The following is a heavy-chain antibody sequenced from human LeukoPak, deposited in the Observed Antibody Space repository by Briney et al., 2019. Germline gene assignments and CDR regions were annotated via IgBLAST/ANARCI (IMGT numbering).Heavy chain of an antibody. CDR3: ARGHVPVDTAMVDY. D-gene: IGHD5-18*01. Sequence: GASVTVSFTASGYTFTIYDINWVRQATGQGLEWMGWMNPNSGNTGYAQKFQGRVTMTRNTSISTAYMELSSLRSEDTAVYYCARGHVPVDTAMVDYWGQGTLVTVSS. J-gene: IGHJ4*02. CDR2: MNPNSGNT. CDR1: GYTFTIYD. V-gene: IGHV1-8*01.